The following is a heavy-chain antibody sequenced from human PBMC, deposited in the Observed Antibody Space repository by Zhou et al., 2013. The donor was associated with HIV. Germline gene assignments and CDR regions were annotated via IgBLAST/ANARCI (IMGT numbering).Heavy chain of an antibody. CDR1: GYTFTGYY. CDR3: ARGVAAGPLDY. V-gene: IGHV1-2*02. J-gene: IGHJ4*02. Sequence: QVQLVQSGAEVKKPGASVKVSCKASGYTFTGYYIHWVRQAPGQGLEWMGWINPDSGGTHYAQKFQGRVTMTRDTSISTASMELSRLTSDDTAVYYCARGVAAGPLDYWGQGTLVTVSS. D-gene: IGHD6-13*01. CDR2: INPDSGGT.